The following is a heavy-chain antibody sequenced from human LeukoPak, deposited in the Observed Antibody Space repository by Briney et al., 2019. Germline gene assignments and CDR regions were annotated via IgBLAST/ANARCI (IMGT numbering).Heavy chain of an antibody. CDR3: ARDEDWSGYYGAFDI. V-gene: IGHV3-74*01. J-gene: IGHJ3*02. Sequence: GGSLRLSCAASGFTFSIYWMHWVRQAPGKGLVWVSRINSDGSSTSYADSVKGRFTISRDNAKNTLYLQMNSLRAEETAVYYCARDEDWSGYYGAFDIWGQGTMVTVSS. CDR1: GFTFSIYW. D-gene: IGHD3-3*01. CDR2: INSDGSST.